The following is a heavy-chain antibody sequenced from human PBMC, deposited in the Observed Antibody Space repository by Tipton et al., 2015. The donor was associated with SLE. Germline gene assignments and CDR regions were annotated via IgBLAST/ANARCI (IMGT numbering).Heavy chain of an antibody. J-gene: IGHJ6*02. CDR3: ARVMGGGYAGYYYYVMGV. Sequence: TLSLTCTVSGGSINSHYWSWIRQSPGTGLEWLGYIHYTEGTNFNPSIKSRVTVSLDTSKNQFSLTLSSVSAADTAMYYCARVMGGGYAGYYYYVMGVWGQGTTVIVSS. CDR1: GGSINSHY. CDR2: IHYTEGT. V-gene: IGHV4-59*11. D-gene: IGHD5-12*01.